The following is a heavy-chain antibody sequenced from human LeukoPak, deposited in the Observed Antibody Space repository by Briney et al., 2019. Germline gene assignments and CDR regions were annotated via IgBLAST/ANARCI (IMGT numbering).Heavy chain of an antibody. CDR1: GGSTTGYF. D-gene: IGHD2-21*02. V-gene: IGHV4-59*08. Sequence: SETLSLTCSVSGGSTTGYFWTWIRQPPGKGPEWIGYVYYKGDTSYSPSLDSRVSISVDTSKKQFSLKLNSVTAADTAMYYCARHVAVTYDAFDLWGQGTMVTVSS. CDR2: VYYKGDT. CDR3: ARHVAVTYDAFDL. J-gene: IGHJ3*01.